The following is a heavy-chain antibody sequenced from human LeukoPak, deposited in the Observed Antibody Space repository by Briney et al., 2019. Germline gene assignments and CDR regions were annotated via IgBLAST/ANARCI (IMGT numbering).Heavy chain of an antibody. J-gene: IGHJ6*03. CDR3: ARVTRYDDSRTYSYMDV. D-gene: IGHD4-17*01. Sequence: SETLPLTYIVSDGSLSGTSYLWGWFRPPPGEGPEWSGNIHYTGTFYYSTSLQRPVTISVNTSKNQFPLKLYSMTAADTAVYFCARVTRYDDSRTYSYMDVWGKGTTVTVSS. CDR1: DGSLSGTSYL. V-gene: IGHV4-39*06. CDR2: IHYTGTF.